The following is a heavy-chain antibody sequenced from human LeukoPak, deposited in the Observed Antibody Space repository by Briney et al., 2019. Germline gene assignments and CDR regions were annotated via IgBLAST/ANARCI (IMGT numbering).Heavy chain of an antibody. CDR3: VRIGDLYYDSSGHNDY. CDR2: ISSSSSYI. CDR1: GFTFSSYS. J-gene: IGHJ4*02. Sequence: GGSLRLSCAASGFTFSSYSMNWVRQAPGMGLEWVSSISSSSSYIYYADSVKGRFTISRDNAKNSLYLQMNSLRAEDTAVYYCVRIGDLYYDSSGHNDYWGQGTLVTVSS. V-gene: IGHV3-21*04. D-gene: IGHD3-22*01.